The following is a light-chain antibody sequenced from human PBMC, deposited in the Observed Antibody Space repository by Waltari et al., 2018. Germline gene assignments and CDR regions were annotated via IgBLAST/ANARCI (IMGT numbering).Light chain of an antibody. V-gene: IGLV2-14*01. Sequence: QSALTQPASVSGSPGQSITIPCSGTESDVGAYDFVSWYQQHPGKAPHLIIYEVSKRPLGISNRFSASKAGNTASLTISGLQAEDEADYYCSSYTTSSAPGVFGTGTRVTVL. CDR2: EVS. J-gene: IGLJ1*01. CDR3: SSYTTSSAPGV. CDR1: ESDVGAYDF.